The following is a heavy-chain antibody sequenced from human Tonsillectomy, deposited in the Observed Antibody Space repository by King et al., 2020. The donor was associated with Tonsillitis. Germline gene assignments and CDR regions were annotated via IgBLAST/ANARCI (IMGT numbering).Heavy chain of an antibody. D-gene: IGHD6-6*01. CDR3: ARVAATYSSSSLVYYYNYMDV. J-gene: IGHJ6*03. Sequence: VQLVESGGGFIQPGGSLRLSCAASGFTVSSNYMGWVRQAPGKGLEWVSLLYIGGNTYYADSVTGRFTTSRDTSKTTLYLQMNSLRAEDTAVYYCARVAATYSSSSLVYYYNYMDVWGKGTTVTVSS. CDR2: LYIGGNT. V-gene: IGHV3-53*01. CDR1: GFTVSSNY.